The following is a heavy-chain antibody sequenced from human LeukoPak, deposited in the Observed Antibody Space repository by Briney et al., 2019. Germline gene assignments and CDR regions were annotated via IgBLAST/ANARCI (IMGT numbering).Heavy chain of an antibody. CDR3: ARVSYCGGDRPPTLDY. J-gene: IGHJ4*02. CDR1: GYTFTSYA. Sequence: ASVKVSCKASGYTFTSYAMHWVRQAPGQRLEWMGWINAGNGNTKYSQKFQGRVTITRDTSASTAYMELSSLRSEDTAVYYCARVSYCGGDRPPTLDYWGQGTLVTVSS. CDR2: INAGNGNT. V-gene: IGHV1-3*01. D-gene: IGHD2-21*02.